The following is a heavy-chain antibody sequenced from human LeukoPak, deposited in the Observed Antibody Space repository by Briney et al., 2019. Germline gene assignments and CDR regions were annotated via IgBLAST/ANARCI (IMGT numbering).Heavy chain of an antibody. CDR3: ARARYDTSGYPHFDY. Sequence: PGGSLRLSCAASGFTVSGIYMSWVRQAPGKGLEWVSVIYCGGSTYYPDSVKGRFTISRDNSKNTVYLQMNALRAEDTAVYYCARARYDTSGYPHFDYWGQGTLVTVSS. D-gene: IGHD3-22*01. J-gene: IGHJ4*02. CDR1: GFTVSGIY. V-gene: IGHV3-66*01. CDR2: IYCGGST.